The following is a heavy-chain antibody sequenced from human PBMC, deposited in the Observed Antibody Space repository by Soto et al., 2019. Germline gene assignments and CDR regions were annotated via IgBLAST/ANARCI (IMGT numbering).Heavy chain of an antibody. CDR2: ISYDGSNK. CDR3: AREVGSITMIVAVGGVPDV. V-gene: IGHV3-30-3*01. Sequence: HPGGSLRLSCAASGFTFSSYAMHWVRQAPGKGLEWVAVISYDGSNKYYADSVKGRFTISRDNSKNTLYLQMNSLRAEDTAVYYCAREVGSITMIVAVGGVPDVWGQGTTVTVSS. D-gene: IGHD3-22*01. CDR1: GFTFSSYA. J-gene: IGHJ6*02.